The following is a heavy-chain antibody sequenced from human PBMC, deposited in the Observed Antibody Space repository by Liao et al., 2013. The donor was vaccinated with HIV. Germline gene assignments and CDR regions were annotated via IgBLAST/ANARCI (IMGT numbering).Heavy chain of an antibody. V-gene: IGHV4-61*02. Sequence: QVQLQESGPGLVKPSQTLSLTCTVSGGSISSGSYYWSWIRQPAGKRLEWIGHIYTSGSTKYRPSLRSRVAISLDTSKNQFSLKLTSVTAADTAVYYCARDMWYGSGPFDPWGQGTLVTVSS. CDR1: GGSISSGSYY. D-gene: IGHD3-10*01. CDR2: IYTSGST. J-gene: IGHJ5*02. CDR3: ARDMWYGSGPFDP.